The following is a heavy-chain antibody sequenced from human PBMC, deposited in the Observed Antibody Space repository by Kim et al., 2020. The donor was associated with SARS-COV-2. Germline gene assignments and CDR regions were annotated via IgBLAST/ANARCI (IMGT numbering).Heavy chain of an antibody. D-gene: IGHD3-22*01. V-gene: IGHV3-33*06. CDR1: GFTFSSYG. J-gene: IGHJ4*02. CDR2: IWYDGSNK. Sequence: GGSLRLSCAASGFTFSSYGMHWVRQAPGKGLEWVAVIWYDGSNKYYADSVKGRFTISRDNSKNTLYLQMNSLRAEDTAVYYCAKDLDFNYYDSSGYPDFDYWGQGTLVTVSS. CDR3: AKDLDFNYYDSSGYPDFDY.